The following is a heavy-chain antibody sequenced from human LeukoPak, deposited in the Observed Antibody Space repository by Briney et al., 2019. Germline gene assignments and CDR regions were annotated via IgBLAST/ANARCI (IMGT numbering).Heavy chain of an antibody. V-gene: IGHV4-59*08. CDR3: ARRRRIAAAGTDAFDI. D-gene: IGHD6-13*01. J-gene: IGHJ3*02. CDR1: GGSISSYY. Sequence: PSETLSLTCTVSGGSISSYYWSWIRQPPGKGLEWVGYIYYSGNTNYNPSLRSRVTISIDTPKTQFSLKLSSVTAADTAVYYCARRRRIAAAGTDAFDIWGQGTMVTVSS. CDR2: IYYSGNT.